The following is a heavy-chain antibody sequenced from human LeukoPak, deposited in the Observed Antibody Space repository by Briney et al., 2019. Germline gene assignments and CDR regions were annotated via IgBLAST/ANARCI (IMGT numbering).Heavy chain of an antibody. J-gene: IGHJ6*02. Sequence: GASVKVSCKASGYTFTSYDINWVRQATGQGLEWMGWMNPNSGNTGYAQKFQGRVTMTRNTSISTAYMELSSLRSEDTAVYYCARTLGAGITIFGVAKPQRNYYYYGMDVWGQGTTVTVSS. D-gene: IGHD3-3*01. CDR2: MNPNSGNT. CDR3: ARTLGAGITIFGVAKPQRNYYYYGMDV. CDR1: GYTFTSYD. V-gene: IGHV1-8*01.